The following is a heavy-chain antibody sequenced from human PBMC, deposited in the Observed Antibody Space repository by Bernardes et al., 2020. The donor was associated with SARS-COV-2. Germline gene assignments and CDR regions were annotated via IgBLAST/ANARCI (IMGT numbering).Heavy chain of an antibody. D-gene: IGHD3-10*01. CDR1: GYTFTGYY. CDR2: INPNSGGT. CDR3: ARNMYFYGSGPFDY. J-gene: IGHJ4*02. Sequence: ASVKVSCKASGYTFTGYYMHWVRQAPGQGLEWMGWINPNSGGTNYAQKFQGWVTMTRDTSISTAYMELSRLRSDDTAVYYCARNMYFYGSGPFDYWGQGTLVTVSS. V-gene: IGHV1-2*04.